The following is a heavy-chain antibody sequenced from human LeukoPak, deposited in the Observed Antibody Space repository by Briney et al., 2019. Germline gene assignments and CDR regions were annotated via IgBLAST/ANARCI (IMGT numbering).Heavy chain of an antibody. Sequence: PSETLSLTCAVYGGSFSGYYWSWIRQPPGKGLEWIGEINHSGSTNYNPSLKSRVTISVDTSKNQFSLKLSSVTAADTAVYYCARLLVRKKPRSHGSGSENAFDIWGQGTMVTVSS. CDR1: GGSFSGYY. V-gene: IGHV4-34*01. CDR3: ARLLVRKKPRSHGSGSENAFDI. D-gene: IGHD3-10*01. CDR2: INHSGST. J-gene: IGHJ3*02.